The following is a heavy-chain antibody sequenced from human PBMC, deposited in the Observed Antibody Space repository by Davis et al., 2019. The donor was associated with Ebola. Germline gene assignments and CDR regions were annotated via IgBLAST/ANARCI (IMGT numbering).Heavy chain of an antibody. V-gene: IGHV1-18*04. CDR3: VRLSFGEVGFDY. D-gene: IGHD3-10*01. CDR1: GYTFTSYG. J-gene: IGHJ4*02. Sequence: AASVKVSCKASGYTFTSYGISWVRQAPGQGLEWMGWINPHNGNTNYAQNVQGRVTMTTDTATTTAYMELRSLRSDDTAVYYCVRLSFGEVGFDYWGQGTLVTVSS. CDR2: INPHNGNT.